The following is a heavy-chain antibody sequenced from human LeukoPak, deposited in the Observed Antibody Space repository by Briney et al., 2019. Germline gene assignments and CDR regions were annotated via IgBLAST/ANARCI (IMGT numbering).Heavy chain of an antibody. V-gene: IGHV1-69*01. D-gene: IGHD6-19*01. Sequence: SVKVSCKASGGTFSSYAISWGRQAPGQGLEWMGGIIPIFGTANYAQKFQGRVTITADESTSTAYMELSSLRSEDTAVYYCATGVPSGWYRWYFDYRGQGTLVTVSS. CDR2: IIPIFGTA. J-gene: IGHJ4*02. CDR1: GGTFSSYA. CDR3: ATGVPSGWYRWYFDY.